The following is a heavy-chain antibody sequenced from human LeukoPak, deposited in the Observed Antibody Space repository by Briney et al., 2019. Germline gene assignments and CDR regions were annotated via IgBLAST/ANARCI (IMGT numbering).Heavy chain of an antibody. D-gene: IGHD3-10*01. J-gene: IGHJ4*02. CDR3: ASTDGSGYYFDY. CDR1: GYTFTSYG. CDR2: ISAYNGNT. Sequence: ASVKVSCKASGYTFTSYGISWVRQAPGQGLEWMGWISAYNGNTTYAQKLQGRVTMTTDTSTSTAYMELRSLRSDDTAVYYCASTDGSGYYFDYWGQGTLVTVSS. V-gene: IGHV1-18*01.